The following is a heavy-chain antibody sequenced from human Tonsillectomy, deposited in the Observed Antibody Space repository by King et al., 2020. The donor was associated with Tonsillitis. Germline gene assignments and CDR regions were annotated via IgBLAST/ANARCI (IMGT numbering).Heavy chain of an antibody. CDR2: IKGDGGFK. J-gene: IGHJ3*02. CDR3: ARLWDFDAFDI. CDR1: GFTFSNYW. V-gene: IGHV3-7*01. D-gene: IGHD3/OR15-3a*01. Sequence: VQLVEFGGGLVQPGGSLRLSCAASGFTFSNYWMKWVRQAPGKGLEWGANIKGDGGFKYYVDSVKGRFTISRDNAENSLYLQMNSLRAEDTALYYCARLWDFDAFDIWGQGTMVTVSS.